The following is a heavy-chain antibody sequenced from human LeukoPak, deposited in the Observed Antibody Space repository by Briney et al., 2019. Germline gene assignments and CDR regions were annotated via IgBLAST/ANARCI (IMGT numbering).Heavy chain of an antibody. D-gene: IGHD6-13*01. CDR1: GYTFTGYY. CDR2: INPNSGGT. J-gene: IGHJ4*02. V-gene: IGHV1-2*02. Sequence: EASVKVYCKASGYTFTGYYMHWVRQAPGQGLEWMGWINPNSGGTNYAQKFQGRVTMTRDTSISTAYMELSRLRSDDTAVYYCARAVYSSSWYGDYWGQGTLVTVSS. CDR3: ARAVYSSSWYGDY.